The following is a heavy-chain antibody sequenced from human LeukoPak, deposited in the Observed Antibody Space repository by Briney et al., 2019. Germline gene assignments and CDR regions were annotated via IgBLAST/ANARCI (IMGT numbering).Heavy chain of an antibody. Sequence: SETLSLTCTVAGGSINSYYWSWIRQPPGKGVEWVGYTYYSGSTRYNPSLTSRVTISVDTSENQFSLKLTSVTAADTAVYYCARGSGNYWQVSFDYWGQGTLVTVSS. CDR3: ARGSGNYWQVSFDY. V-gene: IGHV4-59*08. J-gene: IGHJ4*02. D-gene: IGHD1-26*01. CDR2: TYYSGST. CDR1: GGSINSYY.